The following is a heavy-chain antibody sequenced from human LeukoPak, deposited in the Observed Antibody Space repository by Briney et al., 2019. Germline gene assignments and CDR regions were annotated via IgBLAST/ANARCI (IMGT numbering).Heavy chain of an antibody. CDR1: GFTFDDYA. CDR2: ISWNSGSI. J-gene: IGHJ4*02. Sequence: GGSLRLSCAASGFTFDDYAMHWVRQAPGKGLEWVSGISWNSGSIGYADSVKGRFTISRDNAKNSLYLQMNSLRAEDTALYYCAKDSGDYYDSSGYYCSFVYWGQGTLVTVSS. CDR3: AKDSGDYYDSSGYYCSFVY. D-gene: IGHD3-22*01. V-gene: IGHV3-9*01.